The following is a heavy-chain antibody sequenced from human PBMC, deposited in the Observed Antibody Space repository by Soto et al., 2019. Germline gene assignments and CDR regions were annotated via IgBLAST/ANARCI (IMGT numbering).Heavy chain of an antibody. J-gene: IGHJ5*02. Sequence: EVQLLESGGGLVQPGVSLRLSCAGSGFTFSSYAMSWVRQAPGKGLEWVSAISGSGGSTYYADSVKGRFTISRDNSKNTLYLQLTSLRAHDTAVYYCAKGIAVALYNWFDPWCQGTLVTVSS. CDR3: AKGIAVALYNWFDP. CDR1: GFTFSSYA. CDR2: ISGSGGST. D-gene: IGHD6-19*01. V-gene: IGHV3-23*01.